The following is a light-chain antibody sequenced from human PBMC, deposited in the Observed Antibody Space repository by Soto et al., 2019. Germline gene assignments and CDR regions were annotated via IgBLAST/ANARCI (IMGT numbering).Light chain of an antibody. CDR1: QSVSSN. J-gene: IGKJ5*01. Sequence: EIVMTQSPATLSVSPGERATLSCRASQSVSSNLAWYQQKPGQAPRLLIYGASTRATGIPARFSGSGSGTEFTLTISSLQSEDFAVYYCHQYNNWPPITFGQGTRLAIK. CDR3: HQYNNWPPIT. V-gene: IGKV3-15*01. CDR2: GAS.